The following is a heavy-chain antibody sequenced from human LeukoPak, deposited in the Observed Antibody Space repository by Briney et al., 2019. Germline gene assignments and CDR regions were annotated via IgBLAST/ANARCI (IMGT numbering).Heavy chain of an antibody. V-gene: IGHV3-74*01. Sequence: PGGSLRLSCAASGFTFSNFWMHWVRQAPGKGLVWVSRINSDGSDTSYADSVEGRLTISRDNAKNTLYLQMNSLRAEDTAIYYCVGGYDPHYWGQGTLVTVSS. D-gene: IGHD2-8*02. J-gene: IGHJ4*02. CDR2: INSDGSDT. CDR3: VGGYDPHY. CDR1: GFTFSNFW.